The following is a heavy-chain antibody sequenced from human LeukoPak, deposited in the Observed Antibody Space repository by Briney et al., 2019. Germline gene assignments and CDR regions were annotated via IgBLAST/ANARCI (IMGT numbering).Heavy chain of an antibody. V-gene: IGHV4-61*08. D-gene: IGHD4-11*01. CDR3: ARHDYSNYPVFDY. CDR1: GGSLSSGDYY. J-gene: IGHJ4*02. CDR2: INSSGRT. Sequence: PSETLSLTCSFSGGSLSSGDYYWSWIRQPPGRGPQWIGYINSSGRTNYNPSLRSRLTISVNASNNQFSLQLRSVTAADTAVYYCARHDYSNYPVFDYWGQGTLVTVSS.